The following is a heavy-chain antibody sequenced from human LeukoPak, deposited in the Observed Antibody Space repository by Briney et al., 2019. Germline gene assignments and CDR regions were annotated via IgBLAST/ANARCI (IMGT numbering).Heavy chain of an antibody. J-gene: IGHJ4*02. CDR1: GFTFSSYE. D-gene: IGHD6-13*01. V-gene: IGHV3-48*03. CDR3: ARSSLGYTAAGTPYYFDY. CDR2: ISSSGSTI. Sequence: GGSLGLSCAASGFTFSSYEMNWVRQAPGKGLEWVSYISSSGSTIYYADSVKGRFTISRDNAKNSLYLQMNSLRAEDTAVYYCARSSLGYTAAGTPYYFDYWGQGTLVTVSS.